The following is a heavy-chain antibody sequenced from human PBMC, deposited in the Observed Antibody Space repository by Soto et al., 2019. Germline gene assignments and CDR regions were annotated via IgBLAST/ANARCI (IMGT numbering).Heavy chain of an antibody. D-gene: IGHD6-19*01. CDR1: GYTFTSYD. V-gene: IGHV1-8*01. J-gene: IGHJ4*02. Sequence: ASVKVSCKASGYTFTSYDINWVRQATGQGLEWMGWMNPNSGNTGYAQKFQGRVTMTRNTSIRTAYMELSSLRSEDTAVYYCARGRGHSSGWYGDYWGQGTPVTVSS. CDR2: MNPNSGNT. CDR3: ARGRGHSSGWYGDY.